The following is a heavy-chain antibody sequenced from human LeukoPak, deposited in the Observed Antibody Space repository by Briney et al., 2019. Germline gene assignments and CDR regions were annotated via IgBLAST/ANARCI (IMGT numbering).Heavy chain of an antibody. D-gene: IGHD4-11*01. CDR3: ARGHLYSFDH. Sequence: GGSLRLSCAFSGFTFNSHYVHWVHQAPGQGLLWVSRTTDDATTTYADSVRGRFTISRDIAKKTLYLQMNSLRAEDTAVYYCARGHLYSFDHWGQGALVTVSS. J-gene: IGHJ4*02. CDR2: TTDDATTT. CDR1: GFTFNSHY. V-gene: IGHV3-74*01.